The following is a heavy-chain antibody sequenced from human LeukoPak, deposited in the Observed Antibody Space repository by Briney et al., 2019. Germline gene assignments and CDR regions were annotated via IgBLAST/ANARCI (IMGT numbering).Heavy chain of an antibody. V-gene: IGHV4-39*07. CDR2: IYYSGST. J-gene: IGHJ6*03. CDR3: ARSAYYYYMDV. CDR1: GGSISSSSYY. Sequence: SETLSLTCTVSGGSISSSSYYWGWIRQPPGKGLEWIGSIYYSGSTFYNPSLKSRVTMSVDTSKNQFSLKLSSVTAADTAVYYCARSAYYYYMDVWGKGTTVTISS.